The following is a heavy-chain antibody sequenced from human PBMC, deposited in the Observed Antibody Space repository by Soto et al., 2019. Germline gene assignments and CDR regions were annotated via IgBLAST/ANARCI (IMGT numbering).Heavy chain of an antibody. CDR1: GFSLSTSGVD. V-gene: IGHV2-5*02. CDR3: AHRRPYSNSPEYFFDY. D-gene: IGHD6-6*01. J-gene: IGHJ4*02. Sequence: QITLKESGPTLVKPTQTLTLTCTFSGFSLSTSGVDVGWIRQPPGKALEWLALIYWDDDKRYSPSLKSRLTITKDTSKNQGVLTTTNMDPLDTATYYCAHRRPYSNSPEYFFDYWGQGTLVTVSS. CDR2: IYWDDDK.